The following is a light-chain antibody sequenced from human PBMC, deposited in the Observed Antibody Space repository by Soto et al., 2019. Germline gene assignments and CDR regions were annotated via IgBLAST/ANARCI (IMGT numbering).Light chain of an antibody. V-gene: IGKV1-5*01. CDR3: QHHNSYSHT. J-gene: IGKJ1*01. CDR2: GAS. CDR1: QSIRYY. Sequence: DIQLTQSPPTLSASVGDRVTITCRASQSIRYYLAWYQQMPGKAPKLLIYGASSLQSGVPSRFSGSGSGTEFTLTISSLQPDDFATYFCQHHNSYSHTFGRGTKVEIK.